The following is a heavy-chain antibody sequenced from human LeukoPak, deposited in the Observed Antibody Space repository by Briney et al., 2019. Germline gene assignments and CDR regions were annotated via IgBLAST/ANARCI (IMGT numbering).Heavy chain of an antibody. CDR3: ARGSSEGFDY. Sequence: GGSLRLSCAASGFTFSTYAMSWVRQAPGKGLEWVSAIGDTTYYADSVKGRFTISRDNSKNTLYLQMNNLRAEDAAIYYCARGSSEGFDYWGQGTLVTVSS. D-gene: IGHD3-10*01. CDR1: GFTFSTYA. V-gene: IGHV3-23*01. CDR2: IGDTT. J-gene: IGHJ4*02.